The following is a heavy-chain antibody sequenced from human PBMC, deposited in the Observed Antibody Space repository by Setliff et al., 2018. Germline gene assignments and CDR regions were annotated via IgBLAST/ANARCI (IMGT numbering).Heavy chain of an antibody. CDR3: ARGVTSPNYFDY. V-gene: IGHV3-21*04. J-gene: IGHJ4*02. Sequence: GSLRLSCAASGFTFSSYSMNWVRQAPGKGLAWVSSISSSSSYIYYADSVKGRFTISRDNAKNSLYLQMNSLRAEDTAVYYCARGVTSPNYFDYWGQGTLVTVSS. D-gene: IGHD2-21*02. CDR2: ISSSSSYI. CDR1: GFTFSSYS.